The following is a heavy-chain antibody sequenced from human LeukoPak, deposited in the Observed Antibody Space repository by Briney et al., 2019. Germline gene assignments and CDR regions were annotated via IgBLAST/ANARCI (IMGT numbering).Heavy chain of an antibody. D-gene: IGHD2-2*01. CDR1: GFTFSSYA. CDR3: AKDPTRGYCSSTSCYGGDV. Sequence: PGGSLRLSCAASGFTFSSYAMSWVRQAPGKGLEWVSAISGSGGSTYYAGSVKGRFTISRDNSKNTLYLQMNSLRAEDTAVYYCAKDPTRGYCSSTSCYGGDVWGKGTTVTVSS. V-gene: IGHV3-23*01. CDR2: ISGSGGST. J-gene: IGHJ6*04.